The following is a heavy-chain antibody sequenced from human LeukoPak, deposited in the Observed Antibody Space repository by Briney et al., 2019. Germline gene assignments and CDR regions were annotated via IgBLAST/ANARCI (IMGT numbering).Heavy chain of an antibody. CDR3: ARVGGYSGYDLPNYYYYGMDV. CDR2: INHSGST. V-gene: IGHV4-34*01. CDR1: GGSLSGYY. J-gene: IGHJ6*02. Sequence: SETLSLTCAVYGGSLSGYYWSWIRQPPGKGLEWIGEINHSGSTNYNPSLKSRVTISVDTSKNQFSLKLSSVTAADTAVYYCARVGGYSGYDLPNYYYYGMDVWGQGTTVTVSS. D-gene: IGHD5-12*01.